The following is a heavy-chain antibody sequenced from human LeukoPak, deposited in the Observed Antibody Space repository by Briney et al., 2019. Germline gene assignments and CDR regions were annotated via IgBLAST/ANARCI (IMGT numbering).Heavy chain of an antibody. V-gene: IGHV1-46*01. CDR1: GYTFTSYY. J-gene: IGHJ4*02. CDR2: INPSGGST. Sequence: ASVKVSCKASGYTFTSYYMHWVRQAPGQGLEWTGIINPSGGSTSYAQKFQGRVTMTRDMSTSTVYMELNSLRAEDTAVYYCASEVDGVSWHYFDYWGQGTLVTVSS. D-gene: IGHD4-17*01. CDR3: ASEVDGVSWHYFDY.